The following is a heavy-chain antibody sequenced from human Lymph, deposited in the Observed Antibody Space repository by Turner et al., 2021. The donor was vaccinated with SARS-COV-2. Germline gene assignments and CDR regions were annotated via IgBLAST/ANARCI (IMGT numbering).Heavy chain of an antibody. Sequence: QVQLVQSGAEVKKPGSSVKVSCKAAGGTFSSYAITWVRQAPGEGLELMGSIIPILAIANYAQKFQGRVTITADKSTSTAYMELSSLRSEDTAVYYCARDSPYCSSTSCYDPWGQGTLVTVSS. V-gene: IGHV1-69*04. CDR3: ARDSPYCSSTSCYDP. D-gene: IGHD2-2*01. CDR2: IIPILAIA. J-gene: IGHJ5*02. CDR1: GGTFSSYA.